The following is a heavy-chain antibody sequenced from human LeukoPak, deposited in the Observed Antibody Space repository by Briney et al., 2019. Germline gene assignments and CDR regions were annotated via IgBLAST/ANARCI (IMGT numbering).Heavy chain of an antibody. Sequence: SETLSLTCSVSGGSISSGGHSWNWIRQPAGRGLEWIGRVSTRGNTNYNPSLKSRVTMSVDTPKSLFSLKLTSVTAADTAMYYCARPPGLADIDFWGEGPLVIVSS. CDR1: GGSISSGGHS. J-gene: IGHJ4*02. CDR2: VSTRGNT. CDR3: ARPPGLADIDF. V-gene: IGHV4-61*02.